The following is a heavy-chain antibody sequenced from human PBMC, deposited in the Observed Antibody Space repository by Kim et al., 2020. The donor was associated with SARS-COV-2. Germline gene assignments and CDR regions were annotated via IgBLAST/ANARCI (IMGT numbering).Heavy chain of an antibody. CDR3: ARGYKSTVGY. CDR2: ISSRSGYI. D-gene: IGHD1-20*01. CDR1: GFTFSTYS. J-gene: IGHJ4*02. Sequence: GGSLRLSCSASGFTFSTYSMNWVRQAPGKGLEWVSSISSRSGYIYYADSVRGRFTISGDSAKNSLYLQMNSLRAEDTAVYYCARGYKSTVGYWGQGTLVT. V-gene: IGHV3-21*01.